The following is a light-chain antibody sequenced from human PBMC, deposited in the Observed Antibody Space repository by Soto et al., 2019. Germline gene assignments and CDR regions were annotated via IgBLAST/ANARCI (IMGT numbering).Light chain of an antibody. CDR1: QSVSSN. Sequence: EIVLTRSPGTLSLSPGERATVSCRASQSVSSNLAWYQQKPGQAPRLLIYGASTRATGIPARFSGSGSGTEFTLTISSLQSEDFAVYYCQQYNNWPPYTFGQGTKVDI. CDR2: GAS. V-gene: IGKV3-15*01. CDR3: QQYNNWPPYT. J-gene: IGKJ2*01.